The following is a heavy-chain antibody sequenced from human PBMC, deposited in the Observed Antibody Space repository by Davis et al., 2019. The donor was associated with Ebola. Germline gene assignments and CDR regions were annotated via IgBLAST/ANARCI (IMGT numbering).Heavy chain of an antibody. CDR1: GGSISSHY. J-gene: IGHJ4*02. D-gene: IGHD1-1*01. V-gene: IGHV4-59*08. CDR2: IYYSGST. Sequence: PSETLSLTCTVSGGSISSHYWSWIRQPPGKGLEWIGYIYYSGSTNYNPSLKSRVTISVDTSKNQFSLKLSSVTAADTAVYYCARALERLWPPPLFDYWGQGTLVTVSS. CDR3: ARALERLWPPPLFDY.